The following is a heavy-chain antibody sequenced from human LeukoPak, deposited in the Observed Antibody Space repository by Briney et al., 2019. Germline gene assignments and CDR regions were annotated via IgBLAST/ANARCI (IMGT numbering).Heavy chain of an antibody. V-gene: IGHV4-34*01. CDR3: ARGAAAYCSSTSCYRTHNWFDP. J-gene: IGHJ5*02. Sequence: PSETLSLTCAVYGGSFSDFYWSWIRQPPGKGLEWIGEINHSGSTNYNPSLKSRVTISVDTSKNQFSLKLSSVTAADTAVYYCARGAAAYCSSTSCYRTHNWFDPWGQGTLVTVSS. CDR1: GGSFSDFY. D-gene: IGHD2-2*02. CDR2: INHSGST.